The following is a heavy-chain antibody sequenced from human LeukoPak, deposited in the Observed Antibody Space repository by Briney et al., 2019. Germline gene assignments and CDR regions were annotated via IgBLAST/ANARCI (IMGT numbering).Heavy chain of an antibody. CDR2: INHSGST. CDR3: ARTEGEGITVPPNGFDP. V-gene: IGHV4-34*01. CDR1: GGSFSGYY. D-gene: IGHD3-10*01. Sequence: SETLSLTCAVYGGSFSGYYWSWIRQPPGKGLGWIGEINHSGSTNYNPSLKSRVTISVDTSKNQFSLKLSSVTAADTAVYYCARTEGEGITVPPNGFDPWGQGTLVTVSS. J-gene: IGHJ5*02.